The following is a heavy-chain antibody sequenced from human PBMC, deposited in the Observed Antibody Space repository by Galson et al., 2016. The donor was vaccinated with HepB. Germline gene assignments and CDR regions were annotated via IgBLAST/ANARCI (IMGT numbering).Heavy chain of an antibody. V-gene: IGHV4-39*01. CDR2: IYSSEST. Sequence: ETLSLTCTVSGDSIGSSDYYWGWIRQPPGKGLEWIGNIYSSESTFYNPSLKSRVTKSVDASKNQFSLKLSSVTAADTAVYYCARTAARLHFDSWGQGTLVTVSS. CDR3: ARTAARLHFDS. D-gene: IGHD6-6*01. J-gene: IGHJ4*01. CDR1: GDSIGSSDYY.